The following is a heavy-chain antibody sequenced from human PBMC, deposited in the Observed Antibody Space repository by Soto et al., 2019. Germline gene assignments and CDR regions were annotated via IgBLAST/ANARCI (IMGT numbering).Heavy chain of an antibody. CDR3: AASIFYYGMDV. J-gene: IGHJ6*02. V-gene: IGHV5-51*01. Sequence: GESLKISCKGSGYTFTNYWIGWVRRMPGKGPEWMGIIYPGDSDTKYNPSFQGQVTISADKSITTTYLQWSSLKASDTAIYYCAASIFYYGMDVWGQGTTVTV. CDR2: IYPGDSDT. CDR1: GYTFTNYW.